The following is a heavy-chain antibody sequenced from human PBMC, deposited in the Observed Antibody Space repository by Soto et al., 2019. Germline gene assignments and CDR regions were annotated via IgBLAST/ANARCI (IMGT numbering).Heavy chain of an antibody. D-gene: IGHD3-10*01. CDR3: ARDSGNYGSGSYYKPFDP. V-gene: IGHV3-21*01. CDR1: GFTFSSYS. J-gene: IGHJ5*02. Sequence: EVLLVESGGGLVKPGGSLRLSCAASGFTFSSYSMNWVRQAPEKGLEWVSSISSSSSYIYYADSVKGRFTISRDNAKNSLYLQMNSLRAEDTAVYYCARDSGNYGSGSYYKPFDPWGQGTLVTVSS. CDR2: ISSSSSYI.